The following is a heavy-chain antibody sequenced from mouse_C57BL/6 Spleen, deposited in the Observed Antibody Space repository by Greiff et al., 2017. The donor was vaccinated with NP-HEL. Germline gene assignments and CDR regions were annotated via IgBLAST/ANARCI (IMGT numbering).Heavy chain of an antibody. CDR2: INYDGSST. CDR3: ARGGPMDY. Sequence: EVQLVESEGGLVQPGSSMKLSCTASGFTFSDYYMAWVRQVPEKGLEWVANINYDGSSTYYLDSLKSRFIISRDNAKNILYLQMSSLKSEDTATYYCARGGPMDYWGQGTSVTVSS. V-gene: IGHV5-16*01. J-gene: IGHJ4*01. CDR1: GFTFSDYY.